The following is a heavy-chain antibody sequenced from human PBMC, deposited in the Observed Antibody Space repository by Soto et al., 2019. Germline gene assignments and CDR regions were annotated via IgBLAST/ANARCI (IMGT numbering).Heavy chain of an antibody. CDR3: ARVTVMVVAATTAGDAFDI. J-gene: IGHJ3*02. V-gene: IGHV1-18*01. CDR1: GYTFTKYD. D-gene: IGHD2-15*01. CDR2: ISPYSGNT. Sequence: ASVKVSCKPSGYTFTKYDITWVRQAPGQGLEWMGWISPYSGNTNYAQMLQGRVTMTTDTSTSTAYMELRNLRSDDTAVYYCARVTVMVVAATTAGDAFDIWGQGTLVTVSS.